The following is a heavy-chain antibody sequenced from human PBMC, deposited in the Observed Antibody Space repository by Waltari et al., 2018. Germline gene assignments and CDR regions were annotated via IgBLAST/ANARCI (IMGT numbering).Heavy chain of an antibody. D-gene: IGHD6-13*01. CDR1: GGSISSSNW. CDR2: IYHSGST. CDR3: AGDPGKSYSSRAFDY. Sequence: QVQLQESGPGLVKPSGTLSLTCAVSGGSISSSNWWSWVRQPPGKGLEWIGEIYHSGSTNYNPSLKSRVTISVDKSKNQFSLKLSSVTAADTAVYYCAGDPGKSYSSRAFDYWGQGTLVTVSS. J-gene: IGHJ4*02. V-gene: IGHV4-4*02.